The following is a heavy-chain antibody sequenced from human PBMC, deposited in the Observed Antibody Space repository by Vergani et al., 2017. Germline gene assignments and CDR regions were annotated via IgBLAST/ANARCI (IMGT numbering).Heavy chain of an antibody. Sequence: QVQLVESGGGVVQPGRSLRLSCAASGFTFNQYGMHWVRQAPGKGLEWVAVTWYDGNNKQYADSVKGRFTISRDNSKSTMYLQMNSLRDEDTGVYYCARARKFRFGVVWENWFDPWGQRTLVTVSS. D-gene: IGHD3-3*01. J-gene: IGHJ5*02. V-gene: IGHV3-33*01. CDR2: TWYDGNNK. CDR3: ARARKFRFGVVWENWFDP. CDR1: GFTFNQYG.